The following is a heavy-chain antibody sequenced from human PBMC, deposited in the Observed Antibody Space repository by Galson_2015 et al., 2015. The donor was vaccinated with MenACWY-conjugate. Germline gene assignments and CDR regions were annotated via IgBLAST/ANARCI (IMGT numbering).Heavy chain of an antibody. Sequence: SVKVSCKASGFTFISSAMQWVRQARGQRLEWMGWVAVGSGNTNYAQKFQERVAITRDVSTSTAFMELSSLRSEDTAVYYCAAKRSRDWYFDLWGRGTLVTVSS. D-gene: IGHD2-2*01. CDR1: GFTFISSA. J-gene: IGHJ2*01. V-gene: IGHV1-58*02. CDR2: VAVGSGNT. CDR3: AAKRSRDWYFDL.